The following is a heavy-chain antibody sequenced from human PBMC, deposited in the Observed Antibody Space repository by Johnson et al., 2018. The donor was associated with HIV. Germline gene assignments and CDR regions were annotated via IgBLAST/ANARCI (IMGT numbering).Heavy chain of an antibody. Sequence: VQLVESGGGVVRPGGSLRLSCAASGFTFDDYGMSWVRPAPGKGLVWVSGINWNGGSTGYADSVKGRFTISRDNAKNSLYLQMNSLRAEDTALYYCARDRGYVWGVTGDASDIWGQGTMVTVSS. V-gene: IGHV3-20*04. CDR2: INWNGGST. CDR1: GFTFDDYG. CDR3: ARDRGYVWGVTGDASDI. J-gene: IGHJ3*02. D-gene: IGHD3-16*01.